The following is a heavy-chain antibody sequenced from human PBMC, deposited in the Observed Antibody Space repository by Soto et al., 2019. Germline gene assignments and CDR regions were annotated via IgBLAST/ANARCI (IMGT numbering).Heavy chain of an antibody. J-gene: IGHJ6*02. V-gene: IGHV4-31*03. Sequence: TLPLTCTVSGGFRSSDGSYWSLIRQHPGKGLAWTGYHYYSGSTYYNPSLKSRVTISVDTSKNQFSLRLSSVTAADTAVYYGAGGGSSSGKVEDYYYGMDVWGQGTTGTVSS. CDR2: HYYSGST. D-gene: IGHD6-6*01. CDR3: AGGGSSSGKVEDYYYGMDV. CDR1: GGFRSSDGSY.